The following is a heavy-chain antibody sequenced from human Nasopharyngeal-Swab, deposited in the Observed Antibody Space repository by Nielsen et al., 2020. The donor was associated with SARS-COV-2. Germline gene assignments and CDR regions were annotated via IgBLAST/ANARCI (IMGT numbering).Heavy chain of an antibody. CDR2: ISSSSSYI. CDR3: ARSRRYYYGSGAVSDYYYGMDV. V-gene: IGHV3-21*01. J-gene: IGHJ6*02. D-gene: IGHD3-10*01. CDR1: GFTFSSYS. Sequence: GESLKISCAASGFTFSSYSMNWVRQAPGKGLEWVSSISSSSSYIYYADSVKGRFTISRDNAKNSLYLQMNSLRAKDTAVYYCARSRRYYYGSGAVSDYYYGMDVWGQGTTVTVSS.